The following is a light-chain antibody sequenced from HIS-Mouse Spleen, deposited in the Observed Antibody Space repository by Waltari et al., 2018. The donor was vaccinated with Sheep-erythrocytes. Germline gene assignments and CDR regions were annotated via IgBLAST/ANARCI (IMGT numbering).Light chain of an antibody. J-gene: IGLJ3*02. CDR3: SSYAGSNNWV. CDR1: SSDVGGCYF. CDR2: EVS. Sequence: QSALTQPPSASGSPGQSVTISCTATSSDVGGCYFGSWYQQHPGKAPKLMVSEVSKRPSGVPDRFSGSKSGNTASLTVSGLQAEDEADYYCSSYAGSNNWVFGGGTKLTVL. V-gene: IGLV2-8*01.